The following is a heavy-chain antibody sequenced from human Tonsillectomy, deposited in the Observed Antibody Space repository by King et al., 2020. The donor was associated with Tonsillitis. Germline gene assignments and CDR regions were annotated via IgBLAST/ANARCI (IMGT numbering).Heavy chain of an antibody. Sequence: VQLVESGGALVQPGGSLRLSCAASGFTVSNNYMTWVRQAPGKGLEWVSTVFDAGRIFYADPVKGRFITSRGKSDNTLLLQMSGLRTEDTALYFCTLQSAGWRGDFDFRGQGTLVTVSS. CDR3: TLQSAGWRGDFDF. CDR1: GFTVSNNY. J-gene: IGHJ4*02. V-gene: IGHV3-53*04. D-gene: IGHD3/OR15-3a*01. CDR2: VFDAGRI.